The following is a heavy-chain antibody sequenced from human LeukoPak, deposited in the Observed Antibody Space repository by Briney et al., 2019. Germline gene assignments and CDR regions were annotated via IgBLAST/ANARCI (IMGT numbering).Heavy chain of an antibody. CDR1: GCSFSGYY. J-gene: IGHJ4*02. D-gene: IGHD5-18*01. CDR3: ARVNTAMVYGSDY. Sequence: PSETLSLTCAVYGCSFSGYYWSWVRQPPGKGLEWIGEINHSGSTNYNPSLKSRVTISVDTSKNQFSLKLSSVTAADTAVYYCARVNTAMVYGSDYWGQGTLVTVSS. CDR2: INHSGST. V-gene: IGHV4-34*01.